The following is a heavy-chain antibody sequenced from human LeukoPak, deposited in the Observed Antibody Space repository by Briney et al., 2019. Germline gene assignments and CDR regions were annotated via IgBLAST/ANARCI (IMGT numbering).Heavy chain of an antibody. D-gene: IGHD6-13*01. CDR3: ARCSIAAAGTRKGVSWFDP. CDR2: IYPGDSDT. Sequence: GESLKISCKGSGYSLTSYWIGWVRQMPGKGLEWMGIIYPGDSDTRYSPSFQGQVTISADKSISTAYLQWSSLKASDTAMYYCARCSIAAAGTRKGVSWFDPRGQGTLVTVSS. J-gene: IGHJ5*02. CDR1: GYSLTSYW. V-gene: IGHV5-51*01.